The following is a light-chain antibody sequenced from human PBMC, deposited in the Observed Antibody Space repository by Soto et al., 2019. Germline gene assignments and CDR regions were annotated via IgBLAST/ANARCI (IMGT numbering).Light chain of an antibody. CDR2: GNN. V-gene: IGLV1-40*01. J-gene: IGLJ2*01. CDR1: SSNIGAGYD. CDR3: QSYDSSLSGSNVV. Sequence: QPLLTQPPSVSGAPGQRVTISCTGSSSNIGAGYDVHWYRQLPGTAPKLLIYGNNNRPSGVPDRFSGSKSGTSASLAITGLQAEDEADYYCQSYDSSLSGSNVVFGGGTKLTVL.